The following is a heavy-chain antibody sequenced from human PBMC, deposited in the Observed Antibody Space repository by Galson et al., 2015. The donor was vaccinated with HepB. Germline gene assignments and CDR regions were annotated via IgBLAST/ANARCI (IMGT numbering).Heavy chain of an antibody. V-gene: IGHV3-21*01. CDR3: ARDPPLGAPFDY. J-gene: IGHJ4*02. Sequence: SLRLSCAASGFTFSTYSMNWVRQAPGKGLEWVSSISSSSSYIYYADSVKGRFTISRDNAKNSLYLKMDSLRVEDTAIYYCARDPPLGAPFDYWGQGTLVTVSS. CDR1: GFTFSTYS. CDR2: ISSSSSYI. D-gene: IGHD7-27*01.